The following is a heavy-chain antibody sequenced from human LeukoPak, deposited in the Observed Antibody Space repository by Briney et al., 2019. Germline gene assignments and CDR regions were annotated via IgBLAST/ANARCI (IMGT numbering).Heavy chain of an antibody. Sequence: GGSLRLSCTASGFTFSNFWMGWVRQAPGKGLEWVSAISGSGGSTYYADSVKGRFTISRDNSKNTLYLQMNSLRAEDTAVYYCATLYDFWRYFDYWGQGTLVTVSS. CDR1: GFTFSNFW. J-gene: IGHJ4*02. V-gene: IGHV3-23*01. CDR2: ISGSGGST. D-gene: IGHD3-3*01. CDR3: ATLYDFWRYFDY.